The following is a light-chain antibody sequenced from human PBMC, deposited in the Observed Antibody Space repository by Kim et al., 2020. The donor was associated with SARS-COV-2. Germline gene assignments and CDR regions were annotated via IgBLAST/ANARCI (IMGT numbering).Light chain of an antibody. V-gene: IGLV3-19*01. CDR3: NSRDSNDNVV. CDR1: SLRSYY. CDR2: GKN. Sequence: SSELTQDPAVSVALGQTVRITYQGDSLRSYYATWYQQKPGQAPIVVIYGKNNRPSGIPDRFSGSSSGNTASLTITWTQAGDEADYYCNSRDSNDNVVFGG. J-gene: IGLJ3*02.